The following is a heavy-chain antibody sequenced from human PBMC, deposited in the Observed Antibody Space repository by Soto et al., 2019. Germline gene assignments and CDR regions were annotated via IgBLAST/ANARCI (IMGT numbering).Heavy chain of an antibody. CDR1: GGTFSSYA. V-gene: IGHV1-69*01. CDR3: AKSQGSSTSLEIYYYYYYGMDV. Sequence: QVQLVQSGAEVKKPGSSVKVSCKASGGTFSSYAISWVRQAPGQGLEWRGGIIPISDTTNYAQKFQGRVTITADESTSTANMELSSLRPEDTAVYYCAKSQGSSTSLEIYYYYYYGMDVWGQGTTVTVSS. D-gene: IGHD2-2*01. J-gene: IGHJ6*02. CDR2: IIPISDTT.